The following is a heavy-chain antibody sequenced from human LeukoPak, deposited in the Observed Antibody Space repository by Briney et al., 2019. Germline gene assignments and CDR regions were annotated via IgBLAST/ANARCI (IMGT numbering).Heavy chain of an antibody. CDR1: GYTFTSYG. V-gene: IGHV1-18*01. J-gene: IGHJ5*02. CDR3: AREGYYDSSGYYSGRWFDP. CDR2: ISAYNGNT. Sequence: ASVKVSRKASGYTFTSYGISWVRQAPGQGLEWMGWISAYNGNTNYAQKLQGRVTMTTDTSTSTAYMELRSLRSDDTAVYYCAREGYYDSSGYYSGRWFDPWGQGTLVTVSS. D-gene: IGHD3-22*01.